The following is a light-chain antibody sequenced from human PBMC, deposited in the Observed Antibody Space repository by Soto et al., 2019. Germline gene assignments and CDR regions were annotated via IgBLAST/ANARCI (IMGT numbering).Light chain of an antibody. CDR1: SSDIGGYNY. CDR3: RSYAGSNNYV. J-gene: IGLJ6*01. Sequence: QSALTQPPSASGSPGQSVTISCTGTSSDIGGYNYVSWYQQHPGQAPKLMIYEVSKRPSGVPARFSGSQSGNTASLTVSGLQAEDEADYYCRSYAGSNNYVFGSGTKLTVL. V-gene: IGLV2-8*01. CDR2: EVS.